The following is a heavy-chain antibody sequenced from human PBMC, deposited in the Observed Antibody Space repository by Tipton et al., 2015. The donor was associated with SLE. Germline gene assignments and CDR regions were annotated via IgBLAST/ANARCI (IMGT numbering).Heavy chain of an antibody. V-gene: IGHV4-4*07. D-gene: IGHD2-15*01. J-gene: IGHJ3*02. Sequence: TLSLTCTVSGGSISSYYWSWIRQPAGKGLEWIGRIYTSGSTNYNPSLKSRVTMSVDTSKNQFSLKLSSVTAADTAVYYCARWGDCSGGSCFDAFDIWGQGTMVTVSS. CDR3: ARWGDCSGGSCFDAFDI. CDR2: IYTSGST. CDR1: GGSISSYY.